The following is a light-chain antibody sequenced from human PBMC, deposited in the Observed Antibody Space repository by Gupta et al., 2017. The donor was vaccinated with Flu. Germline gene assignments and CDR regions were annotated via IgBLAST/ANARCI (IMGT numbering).Light chain of an antibody. J-gene: IGKJ4*01. Sequence: DIVMTQSPDSLTVSLGERATINCKSSQRVLYSSNNKNYLAWYQQKPGQPPKLLLYWASTRESGVPDRFTGSGSGTDFTLTISSLQAEDVAVYYCQQYSSIPRTFGGGTKVEIK. CDR3: QQYSSIPRT. CDR1: QRVLYSSNNKNY. V-gene: IGKV4-1*01. CDR2: WAS.